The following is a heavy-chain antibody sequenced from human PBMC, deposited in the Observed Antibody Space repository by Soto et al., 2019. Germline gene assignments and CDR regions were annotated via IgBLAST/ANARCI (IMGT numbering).Heavy chain of an antibody. V-gene: IGHV3-11*01. J-gene: IGHJ4*02. CDR2: ISTSGSSI. CDR1: GFSFNDYY. D-gene: IGHD2-15*01. CDR3: ARDPTDCSGGSCHYFDY. Sequence: QVQLVESGGGLVKPGGSLRLSCAASGFSFNDYYMSWIRQAPGKGLEWVSHISTSGSSIYYADSVKGRFTISRDNAKKSLYLQMNSLTAEDTAVYYCARDPTDCSGGSCHYFDYWGQGTLVAVSS.